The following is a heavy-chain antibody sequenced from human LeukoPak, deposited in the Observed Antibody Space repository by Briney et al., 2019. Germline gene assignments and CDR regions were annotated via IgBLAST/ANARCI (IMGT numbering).Heavy chain of an antibody. CDR3: ARSIAAAFDWFDP. Sequence: GESLKISCKGSGYSFTSYWIGWVRQMPGKGLEWMGIIYPGGSDTRYSPSFQGQVTISADKSISTAYLQWSSLKASDTAMYYCARSIAAAFDWFDPWGQGTLVTVSS. D-gene: IGHD6-13*01. CDR1: GYSFTSYW. V-gene: IGHV5-51*01. CDR2: IYPGGSDT. J-gene: IGHJ5*02.